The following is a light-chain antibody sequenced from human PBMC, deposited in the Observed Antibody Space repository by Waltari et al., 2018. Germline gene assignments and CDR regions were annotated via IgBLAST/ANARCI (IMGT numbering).Light chain of an antibody. V-gene: IGLV2-23*02. CDR1: ADNVDILYL. CDR3: CSFAGYGIYV. CDR2: DIT. Sequence: QSALTQPASVSGSLGQSITISCSETADNVDILYLDPWYKRHPGRAPRLQIYDITQRPSGISDRFSGCKSGKTASLTISGLQAEDEADYYCCSFAGYGIYVFGSGTHVTVL. J-gene: IGLJ1*01.